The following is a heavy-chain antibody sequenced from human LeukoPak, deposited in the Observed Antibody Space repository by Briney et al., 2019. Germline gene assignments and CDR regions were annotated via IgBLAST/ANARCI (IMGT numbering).Heavy chain of an antibody. CDR1: GGSISSYY. CDR2: IYYSGST. D-gene: IGHD2-21*02. V-gene: IGHV4-59*01. J-gene: IGHJ4*02. CDR3: ARYVVVTAYFDY. Sequence: SETLSLTCTVSGGSISSYYWSWIRQPPGKGLEWIGYIYYSGSTNYNPSLKSRVTISVDTSKNQFSLKLSSVTAADTAVYYCARYVVVTAYFDYWGQGTLVTVSS.